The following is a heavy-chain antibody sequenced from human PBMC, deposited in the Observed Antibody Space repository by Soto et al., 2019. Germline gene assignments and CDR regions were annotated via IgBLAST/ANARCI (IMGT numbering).Heavy chain of an antibody. V-gene: IGHV4-39*02. CDR3: ARDLQSATMNRGVPLAYHSFDP. J-gene: IGHJ5*02. CDR1: GSSISSSGYY. CDR2: MYYNVGT. D-gene: IGHD3-10*01. Sequence: PSETLSLTCIVSGSSISSSGYYWGWIRQPPGKGLEWIASMYYNVGTYYNPSLKSRVTISVDTSANQFSLKLSSVTAADTAVYYCARDLQSATMNRGVPLAYHSFDPWGHGTLVTVSS.